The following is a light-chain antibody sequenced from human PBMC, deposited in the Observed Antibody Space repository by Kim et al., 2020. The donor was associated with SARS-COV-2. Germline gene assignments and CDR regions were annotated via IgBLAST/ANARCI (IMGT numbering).Light chain of an antibody. J-gene: IGLJ2*01. V-gene: IGLV3-19*01. CDR3: NSRDANDNVV. CDR1: SLRSYY. Sequence: SSELTQDPAVSVALGQTVRITYQGNSLRSYYATCYQQKPGQAPLVVIYGKNNRPSGIPDRSSVSTSGNTASLTITGTMAGDEADYYCNSRDANDNVVFGG. CDR2: GKN.